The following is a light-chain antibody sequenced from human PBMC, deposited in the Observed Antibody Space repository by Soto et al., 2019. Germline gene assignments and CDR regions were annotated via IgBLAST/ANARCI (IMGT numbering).Light chain of an antibody. CDR3: QQYKDRTRT. CDR1: QIYSSN. J-gene: IGKJ1*01. V-gene: IGKV3-15*01. CDR2: SSF. Sequence: LVMTESPVTLSVSPGERVTLCGRASQIYSSNLTWRQQKPCQAPSLIIASSFTMATGSPARSSGTGSVTEFTLTISSLQSEDFALYYCQQYKDRTRTFGQGTKVDI.